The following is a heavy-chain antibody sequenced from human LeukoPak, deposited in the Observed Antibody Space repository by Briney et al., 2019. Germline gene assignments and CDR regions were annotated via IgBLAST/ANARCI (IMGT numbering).Heavy chain of an antibody. J-gene: IGHJ3*02. CDR2: ISSSSSYI. CDR3: ARDSDSSGYLEAFDI. Sequence: GGSLRLSCAASGFTFSSYSMNWVRQAPGKGLEWVSSISSSSSYIYYADSVKGRFTISRDNAKNSLYLQMNSLRAEDTAVYYCARDSDSSGYLEAFDIWGQGTMLTVSS. V-gene: IGHV3-21*01. D-gene: IGHD3-22*01. CDR1: GFTFSSYS.